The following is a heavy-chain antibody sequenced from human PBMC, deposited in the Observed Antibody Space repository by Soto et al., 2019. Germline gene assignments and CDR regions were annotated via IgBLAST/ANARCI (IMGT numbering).Heavy chain of an antibody. J-gene: IGHJ6*02. CDR3: ARVVGGYYYGMDV. V-gene: IGHV4-4*02. D-gene: IGHD2-2*01. Sequence: QVQLQESGPGLVKPSGTLSLTCAVSGGSISSSNWWSWVRQPPGKGLEWIGEIYHSGSTNYNPSLKIRVTISVDKSKNQFSLKLSSVTAAETAVYYCARVVGGYYYGMDVWGQGTTVTVSS. CDR2: IYHSGST. CDR1: GGSISSSNW.